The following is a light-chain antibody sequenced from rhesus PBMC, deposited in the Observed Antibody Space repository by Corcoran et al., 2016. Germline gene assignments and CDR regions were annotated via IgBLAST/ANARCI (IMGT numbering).Light chain of an antibody. CDR3: QQYSSSPWT. CDR2: KAS. V-gene: IGKV1-22*01. CDR1: QSISSW. J-gene: IGKJ1*01. Sequence: DIQMTQSPSSLSASVGDTVTITCRASQSISSWLAWYQQKPGKAPKLLIYKASSLQSGVPSRFSGNGSGTDFTLTISSLQAEDFATYYCQQYSSSPWTFGQGTKVEIK.